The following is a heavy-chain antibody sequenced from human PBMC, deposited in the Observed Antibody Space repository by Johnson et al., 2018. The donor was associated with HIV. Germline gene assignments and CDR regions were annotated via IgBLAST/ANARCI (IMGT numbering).Heavy chain of an antibody. Sequence: MMLVESGGGLVKPGGSMRLSCVASGFSFGDYWMTWVRQAPGQGLEWVANINQDGSAKYYVDSVKGRYTISRDNAKNSLYLQMNSLRAEDTAVYYCARPQGTGDAFDIWGQGTMVTVSS. CDR3: ARPQGTGDAFDI. CDR2: INQDGSAK. J-gene: IGHJ3*02. CDR1: GFSFGDYW. V-gene: IGHV3-7*01. D-gene: IGHD1-1*01.